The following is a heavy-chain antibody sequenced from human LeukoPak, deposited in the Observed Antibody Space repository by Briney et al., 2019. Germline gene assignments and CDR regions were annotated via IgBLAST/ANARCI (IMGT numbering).Heavy chain of an antibody. Sequence: SETLSLTCTVSGGSISSGGYYWSWIRQHPGKGLEWIGYIYYSGSTYYNPSLKSRVTISVDTSKNQFSLKLSSVTAADTAVYYCANPRVEGMDVWGKGTTVTVSS. CDR3: ANPRVEGMDV. CDR1: GGSISSGGYY. J-gene: IGHJ6*03. CDR2: IYYSGST. V-gene: IGHV4-31*03.